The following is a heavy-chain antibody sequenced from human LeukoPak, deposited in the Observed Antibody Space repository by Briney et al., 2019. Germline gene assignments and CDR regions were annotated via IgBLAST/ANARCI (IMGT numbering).Heavy chain of an antibody. D-gene: IGHD3-10*01. J-gene: IGHJ3*02. Sequence: ASVKVSCKASGYTFTSYGISWVRQAPGQGLEWMGWISAYNGNTNYAQKLLGRVTMTTDTSTSTAYMELRSLRSDDTAVYYCARESTVRGVTNDAFDIWGQGTMVTVSS. CDR3: ARESTVRGVTNDAFDI. CDR1: GYTFTSYG. CDR2: ISAYNGNT. V-gene: IGHV1-18*04.